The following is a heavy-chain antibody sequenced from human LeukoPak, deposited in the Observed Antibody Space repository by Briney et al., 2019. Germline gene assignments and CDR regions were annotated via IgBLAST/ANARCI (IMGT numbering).Heavy chain of an antibody. D-gene: IGHD2-2*01. CDR2: ISGDGGST. CDR3: AKDMRFRSTSYGEFDF. Sequence: SGGSLRLSCAASGFSFDDYVLHWDRQAPGKGLEWVSLISGDGGSTIYTDSVKGRFTISRDNSKNSLYLQMNSLRTEDTALYYCAKDMRFRSTSYGEFDFWGQGTLVTVSS. V-gene: IGHV3-43*02. CDR1: GFSFDDYV. J-gene: IGHJ4*02.